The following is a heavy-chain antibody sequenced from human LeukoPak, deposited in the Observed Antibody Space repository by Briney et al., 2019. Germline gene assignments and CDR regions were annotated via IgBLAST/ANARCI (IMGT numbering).Heavy chain of an antibody. V-gene: IGHV1-69*05. J-gene: IGHJ5*02. CDR2: IIPIFGTA. Sequence: ASVKVSCKASGGTFSSYAISWVRQAPGQGLEWMGGIIPIFGTANYAQKFQGRVTITTDESTSTAYMELNSLRSEDTAVYYCAREDTWRYDFWSGYFDPWGQGTLVTVSS. CDR1: GGTFSSYA. D-gene: IGHD3-3*01. CDR3: AREDTWRYDFWSGYFDP.